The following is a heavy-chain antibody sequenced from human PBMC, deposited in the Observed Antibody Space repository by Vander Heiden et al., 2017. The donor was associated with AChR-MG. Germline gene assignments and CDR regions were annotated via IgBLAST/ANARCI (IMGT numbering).Heavy chain of an antibody. CDR2: FDPEDGET. CDR3: ATWYYDFWSGYYTGRGAFDI. Sequence: QVQLVQSGAEVKKPGASVKVSGTVSGYTLTELSMHGVGQGPGKGVEWMGGFDPEDGETIYAQKFQGRVTMTEDTSTDTAYMELSSLRSEDTAVYYCATWYYDFWSGYYTGRGAFDIWGQGTMVTVSS. D-gene: IGHD3-3*01. CDR1: GYTLTELS. V-gene: IGHV1-24*01. J-gene: IGHJ3*02.